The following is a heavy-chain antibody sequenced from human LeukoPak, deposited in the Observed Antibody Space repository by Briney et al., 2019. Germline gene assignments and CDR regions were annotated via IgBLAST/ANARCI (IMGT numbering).Heavy chain of an antibody. CDR1: GRSISSSRYC. Sequence: AETLSLTYTLSGRSISSSRYCWGWLRQPPGKGLDWIGIIYYNRSTYSNPSLTSRVTISADTSKNQFSLKLGTVTAADTAVYYWAGHQPDYGDSQRYPYYFDYWGQGTLVTVSS. J-gene: IGHJ4*02. CDR3: AGHQPDYGDSQRYPYYFDY. V-gene: IGHV4-39*01. D-gene: IGHD4-17*01. CDR2: IYYNRST.